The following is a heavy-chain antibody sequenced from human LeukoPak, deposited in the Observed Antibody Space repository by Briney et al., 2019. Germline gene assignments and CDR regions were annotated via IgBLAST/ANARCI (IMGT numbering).Heavy chain of an antibody. V-gene: IGHV4-39*01. J-gene: IGHJ5*02. CDR1: GSSISSSSYY. D-gene: IGHD6-13*01. CDR3: ARHRIAAAGTEPNWFDP. CDR2: SYYSGNT. Sequence: PSETLSLTCTVSGSSISSSSYYWGWIRQPPGKGLEWIGSSYYSGNTHYNPSLKSRVTVSVDTSKNQLSLKLSSVTAADTAVYYCARHRIAAAGTEPNWFDPWGQGTLVTVSS.